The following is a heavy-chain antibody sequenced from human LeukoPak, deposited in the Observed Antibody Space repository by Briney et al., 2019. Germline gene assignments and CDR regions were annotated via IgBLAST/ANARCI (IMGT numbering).Heavy chain of an antibody. V-gene: IGHV1-18*01. CDR2: ISAYNGNT. D-gene: IGHD3-22*01. Sequence: ASVKVSCKASGYTFTSYGISWVRQAPGQGLEWMGWISAYNGNTNYAQKLQGRVTMTTDTSTSTAYMELRSLRSDDTAVYYCASSYYDSSGYYYGWPYYYYYGMDVWGQGTLVTVSS. J-gene: IGHJ6*02. CDR3: ASSYYDSSGYYYGWPYYYYYGMDV. CDR1: GYTFTSYG.